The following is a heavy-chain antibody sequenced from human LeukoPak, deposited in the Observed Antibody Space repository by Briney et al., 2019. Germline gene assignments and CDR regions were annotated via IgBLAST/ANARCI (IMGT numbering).Heavy chain of an antibody. D-gene: IGHD3-10*01. V-gene: IGHV4-34*01. CDR2: INHSGST. CDR1: GGSFSGYY. J-gene: IGHJ5*02. CDR3: ARLYYYGSGSPT. Sequence: SETLSLTCAVYGGSFSGYYWSWIRQPPGKGLEWIGEINHSGSTNYNPSLKSRVTISVDTSKNQFSLKLSSVTAADTAVYYCARLYYYGSGSPTWGQGTLVTVSS.